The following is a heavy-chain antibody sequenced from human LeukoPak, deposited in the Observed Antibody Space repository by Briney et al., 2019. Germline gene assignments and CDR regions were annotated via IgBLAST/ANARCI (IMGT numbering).Heavy chain of an antibody. CDR2: IYYSGST. Sequence: SETLSLTCTVSGGSISSYYWSWIRQPPGKGLEWIGYIYYSGSTNYNPSLKSRVTISVDTSKNQFSLKLSSVTAADTAVYYCARGVTMRSGWFDPWGQGTLVTVSP. J-gene: IGHJ5*02. CDR1: GGSISSYY. V-gene: IGHV4-59*12. D-gene: IGHD3-22*01. CDR3: ARGVTMRSGWFDP.